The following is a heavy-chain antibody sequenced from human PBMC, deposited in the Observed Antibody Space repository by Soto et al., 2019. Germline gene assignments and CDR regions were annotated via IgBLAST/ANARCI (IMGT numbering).Heavy chain of an antibody. D-gene: IGHD2-15*01. CDR1: GYTFTSYD. Sequence: QVQLVQSGAEVKKPGASVKVSCKASGYTFTSYDINWVRQATGQGLEWMGWMNPNSGNTGYAQKFQGRVTMTRNTSISTAYMELSSVRSEDTAVYYCARIQCSGGSCYFPLWAFDIWGQGTMVTVSS. V-gene: IGHV1-8*01. J-gene: IGHJ3*02. CDR3: ARIQCSGGSCYFPLWAFDI. CDR2: MNPNSGNT.